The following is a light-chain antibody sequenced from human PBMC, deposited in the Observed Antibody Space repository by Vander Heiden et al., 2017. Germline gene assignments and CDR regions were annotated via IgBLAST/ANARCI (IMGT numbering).Light chain of an antibody. V-gene: IGLV2-11*01. J-gene: IGLJ2*01. CDR1: SSDVGGYHY. CDR3: CSYAGSYTLV. CDR2: DVS. Sequence: QSALTQPRSLSGSPGQSVTISCTGTSSDVGGYHYVSWYQQHPGKAPKLMIYDVSKRPSGVPDRFSGSKSGNTASLTISGLQAEDEADYYCCSYAGSYTLVFGGGTKLTVL.